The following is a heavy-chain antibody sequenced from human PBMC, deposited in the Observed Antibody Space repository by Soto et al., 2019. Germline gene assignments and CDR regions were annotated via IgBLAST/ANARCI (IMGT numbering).Heavy chain of an antibody. CDR3: TQDIASDWGYMDV. CDR2: IPGSGGHKVHA. J-gene: IGHJ6*03. D-gene: IGHD7-27*01. Sequence: PRGSLRLSCAASGFIFNDYAMSWVPQAPGQGLEWVSTIPGSGGHKVHAEYADSVKGRFNISIDKSKNTLYLQMDSLSAEDTDGYCCTQDIASDWGYMDVWGQGTTVTVSS. CDR1: GFIFNDYA. V-gene: IGHV3-23*01.